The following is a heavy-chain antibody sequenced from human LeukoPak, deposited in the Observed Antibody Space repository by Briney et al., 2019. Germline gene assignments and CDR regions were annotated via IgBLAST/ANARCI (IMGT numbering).Heavy chain of an antibody. CDR3: AKGRLLGAPWGMDV. V-gene: IGHV3-23*01. J-gene: IGHJ6*02. Sequence: GGSLRLSCAASGFTFSSYAMSWVRQAPGKGLEWVSGISGSGDTTYYEDSVKGRFSFSRDNSKNTLYLQMNSLRVEDTAVYYCAKGRLLGAPWGMDVWGQGTTVTVSS. D-gene: IGHD1-26*01. CDR1: GFTFSSYA. CDR2: ISGSGDTT.